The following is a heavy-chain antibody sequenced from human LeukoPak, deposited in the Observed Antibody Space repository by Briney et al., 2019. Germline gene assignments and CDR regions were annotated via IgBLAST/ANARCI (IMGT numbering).Heavy chain of an antibody. D-gene: IGHD3-22*01. CDR2: ISWDGGST. CDR3: AKDILPDLADSSGYHMDV. CDR1: GFTFDDYT. V-gene: IGHV3-43*01. Sequence: GGSLRLSCAASGFTFDDYTMHWVRQAPGKGLEWVSLISWDGGSTYYADSVKGRFTISRDNSKNSLYLQMNSLRTEDTALYYCAKDILPDLADSSGYHMDVWGKGTTVTVSS. J-gene: IGHJ6*03.